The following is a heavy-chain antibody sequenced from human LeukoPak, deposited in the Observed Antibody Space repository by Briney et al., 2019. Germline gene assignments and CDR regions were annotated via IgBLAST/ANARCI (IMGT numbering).Heavy chain of an antibody. V-gene: IGHV4-30-2*01. J-gene: IGHJ4*02. CDR2: IYHSGST. CDR1: GGSISSGGYS. D-gene: IGHD6-19*01. Sequence: SQTLSLTCAVSGGSISSGGYSWSWIRQPPGKGLEWIGYIYHSGSTYYNPSLKSRVTISVDRSKNQFSLKLSSVTAADTAVYYCARAKAVAGRPKPSLGYYFDYWGQGTLVTVSS. CDR3: ARAKAVAGRPKPSLGYYFDY.